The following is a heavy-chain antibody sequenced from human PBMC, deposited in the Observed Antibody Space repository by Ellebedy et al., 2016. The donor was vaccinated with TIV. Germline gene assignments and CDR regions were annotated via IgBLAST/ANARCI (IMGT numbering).Heavy chain of an antibody. CDR2: IYQNGNT. Sequence: SETLSLTCDVSGVSMNSGGSSWSWIRQPPGTRLEWIGYIYQNGNTYYHPSLESRVTISVDRSKNQFSLNLTSVTAADTAVYFCARGKLSMGRSSGWYFDLWGRGTLVTVSS. J-gene: IGHJ2*01. CDR3: ARGKLSMGRSSGWYFDL. D-gene: IGHD6-6*01. CDR1: GVSMNSGGSS. V-gene: IGHV4-30-2*01.